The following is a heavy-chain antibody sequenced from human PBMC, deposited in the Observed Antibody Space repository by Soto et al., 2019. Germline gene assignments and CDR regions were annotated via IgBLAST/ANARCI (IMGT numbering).Heavy chain of an antibody. CDR3: AISNVVVPAAIYWCDP. V-gene: IGHV3-21*01. CDR1: GFTFRSYS. D-gene: IGHD2-2*02. J-gene: IGHJ5*02. CDR2: LSSSSSYI. Sequence: GGSLRLSCAASGFTFRSYSLHWVSQAPGEGLEWVSSLSSSSSYIYYADSVKGRFTISRDNAKNSLYLQMNSLRAEDTAVYYCAISNVVVPAAIYWCDPWGHRT.